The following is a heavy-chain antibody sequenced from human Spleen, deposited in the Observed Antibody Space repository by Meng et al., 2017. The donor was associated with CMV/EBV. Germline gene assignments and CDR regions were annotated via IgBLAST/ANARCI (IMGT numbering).Heavy chain of an antibody. J-gene: IGHJ4*02. CDR3: ARVTEYGGNCLDS. CDR1: GTSVSTSNW. V-gene: IGHV4-4*02. CDR2: VYHNGYT. D-gene: IGHD4-23*01. Sequence: VSGTSVSTSNWWSWVSQPPGKGMEWIGEVYHNGYTKYNPSIKSRVTMSVDRSKTQFSLKLNSVTAADTAVYYCARVTEYGGNCLDSWGQGTLVTVSS.